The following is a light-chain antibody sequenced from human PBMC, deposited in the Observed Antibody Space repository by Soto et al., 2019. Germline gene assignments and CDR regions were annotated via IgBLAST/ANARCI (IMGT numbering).Light chain of an antibody. CDR1: SSDVGAYNY. J-gene: IGLJ1*01. CDR2: DVS. Sequence: QSVLTQPASVSGSPGQSITISCTGTSSDVGAYNYVSWYQQHPGKAPKLMIYDVSNRPSGISDRFSVSKSGNTASLTISNLQDDDEADYYCSSYTNSGTYVFGTGTKLTVL. CDR3: SSYTNSGTYV. V-gene: IGLV2-14*01.